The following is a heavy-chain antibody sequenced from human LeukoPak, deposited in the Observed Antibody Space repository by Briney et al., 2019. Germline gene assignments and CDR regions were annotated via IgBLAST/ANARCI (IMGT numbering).Heavy chain of an antibody. D-gene: IGHD5-24*01. Sequence: GGSLRRSCAASGFTFSSYAMNWVRQAPGKGLEWVSAISGSTAGTRYADSVKGRFTISRDNSKNTLYLQMNSLRAEDTAVYYCAKGRWLQNYFDYWGQGTLVTVSS. CDR1: GFTFSSYA. CDR2: ISGSTAGT. J-gene: IGHJ4*02. CDR3: AKGRWLQNYFDY. V-gene: IGHV3-23*01.